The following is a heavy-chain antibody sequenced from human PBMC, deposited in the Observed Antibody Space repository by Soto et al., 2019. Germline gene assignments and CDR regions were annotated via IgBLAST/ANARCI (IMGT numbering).Heavy chain of an antibody. D-gene: IGHD3-10*01. J-gene: IGHJ4*02. CDR1: GYTFNNYA. CDR3: VGGTYYFGSANYPQDY. Sequence: QVQLMQSGAEVKKPGASVKVSCKASGYTFNNYATHWVRQAPGQRLEWMGWINGGTGYAKYSQKFQGRVTITRYTSACTAYMDLSSLTSENTAVYYCVGGTYYFGSANYPQDYWGQGTLVTVSS. CDR2: INGGTGYA. V-gene: IGHV1-3*01.